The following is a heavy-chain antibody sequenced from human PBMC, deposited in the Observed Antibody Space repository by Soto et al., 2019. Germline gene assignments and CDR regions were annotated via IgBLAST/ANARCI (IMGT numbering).Heavy chain of an antibody. J-gene: IGHJ6*02. Sequence: ASVKVSCKASGGTFSSYAISWVRQAPGQGLEWMGGIIPIFGTANYAQKFQGRVTITADESTSTAYMELSSLRSEDTAVYYCARGNSSSYGMDVWGQGTTVTVSS. V-gene: IGHV1-69*13. CDR3: ARGNSSSYGMDV. CDR1: GGTFSSYA. CDR2: IIPIFGTA. D-gene: IGHD6-6*01.